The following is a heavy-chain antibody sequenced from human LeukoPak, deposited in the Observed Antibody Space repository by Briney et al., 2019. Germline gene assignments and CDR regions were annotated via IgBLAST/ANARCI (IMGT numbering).Heavy chain of an antibody. CDR1: GFTFSSYA. Sequence: GGSLRLSCAASGFTFSSYAMSWVRQAPGKGLEWVSSISNSGSYIYYADSVKGRFTISRDNAKNSLYLQMNSLRAEDTAVYYCANHLACGSTSCPPFDYWGQGTLVTVSS. J-gene: IGHJ4*02. V-gene: IGHV3-21*01. D-gene: IGHD2-2*01. CDR2: ISNSGSYI. CDR3: ANHLACGSTSCPPFDY.